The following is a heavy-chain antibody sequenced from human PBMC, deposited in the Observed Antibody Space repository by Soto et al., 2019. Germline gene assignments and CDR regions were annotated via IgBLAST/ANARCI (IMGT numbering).Heavy chain of an antibody. CDR3: ARDNGIEGSFDP. CDR2: ITSSSSTI. V-gene: IGHV3-48*02. Sequence: GGSLRLSCAASGFTFSTYSMNWVRQAPGKGLEWIAYITSSSSTIFYADSVKGRFTISRDNAKNSLYLQMNSLRDEDTSVYYCARDNGIEGSFDPWGQGTLVTVSS. CDR1: GFTFSTYS. J-gene: IGHJ5*02.